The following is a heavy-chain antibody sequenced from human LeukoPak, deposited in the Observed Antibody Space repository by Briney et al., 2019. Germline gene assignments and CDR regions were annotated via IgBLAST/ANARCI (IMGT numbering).Heavy chain of an antibody. V-gene: IGHV3-66*01. CDR2: IYSGGST. CDR1: GFTVSSNY. CDR3: AREIGYCSSTSCSGNWFDP. Sequence: GGSLRLSCAASGFTVSSNYMSWVRQAPGKGLEWVSVIYSGGSTYYADSVKGRFTISRDNAKNSLYLQMNSLRAEDTAVYYCAREIGYCSSTSCSGNWFDPWGQGTLVTVSS. D-gene: IGHD2-2*01. J-gene: IGHJ5*02.